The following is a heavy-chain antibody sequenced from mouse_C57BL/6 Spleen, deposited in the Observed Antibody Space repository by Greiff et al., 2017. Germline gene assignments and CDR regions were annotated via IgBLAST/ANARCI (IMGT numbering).Heavy chain of an antibody. V-gene: IGHV1-52*01. J-gene: IGHJ3*01. CDR2: IDPSDSDT. CDR3: AREGLLAGFAY. CDR1: GYTFTSYW. D-gene: IGHD2-3*01. Sequence: VQLQQPGAELVRPGSSVKLSCKASGYTFTSYWMHWVKQRPIQGLEWIGNIDPSDSDTHYNQRFKDKATLTVDKSSSTAYMQLSSLTSEDSAVYYCAREGLLAGFAYWGQGTLVTVSA.